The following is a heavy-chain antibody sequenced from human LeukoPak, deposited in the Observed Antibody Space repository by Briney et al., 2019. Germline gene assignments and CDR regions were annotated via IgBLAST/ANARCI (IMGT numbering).Heavy chain of an antibody. CDR3: ASPYSSSGGGSSAFDI. CDR2: IYPGDSDT. V-gene: IGHV5-51*01. CDR1: GYSFTSYW. J-gene: IGHJ3*02. Sequence: GESLKISCKGSGYSFTSYWIGWVRQMPGKGLEWMGIIYPGDSDTSYSPSFHGQVPISADKSIGTAYLQWSSLKASDTAMYYCASPYSSSGGGSSAFDIWGQGTMVTVSS. D-gene: IGHD6-13*01.